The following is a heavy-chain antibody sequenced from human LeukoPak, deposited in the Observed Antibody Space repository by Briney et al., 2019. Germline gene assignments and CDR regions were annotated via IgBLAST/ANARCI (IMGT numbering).Heavy chain of an antibody. CDR1: GGSISSSSYY. J-gene: IGHJ4*02. D-gene: IGHD5-12*01. CDR3: ARDNIVFDY. V-gene: IGHV4-39*07. Sequence: SETLSLTCTVSGGSISSSSYYWGRLRQPPGKGLEWIGSIYYSGSTYYNPSLKSRVTISVDTSKNQFSLKLSSVTAADTAVYYCARDNIVFDYWGQGTLVTVSS. CDR2: IYYSGST.